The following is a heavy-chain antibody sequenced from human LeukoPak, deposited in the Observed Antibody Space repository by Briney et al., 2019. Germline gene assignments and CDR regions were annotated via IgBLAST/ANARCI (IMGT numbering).Heavy chain of an antibody. Sequence: GGSLRLSCAASGFTFSSYAMSWVRQAPGKGLEWVSAISGSGGSTYYADSVKGRFTISRDNSKNTLYLQMNSLRPEDTAVYYCAKAPPYGSGMSGVLSCDYWGQGTLVTVSS. V-gene: IGHV3-23*01. CDR2: ISGSGGST. CDR3: AKAPPYGSGMSGVLSCDY. CDR1: GFTFSSYA. J-gene: IGHJ4*02. D-gene: IGHD3-10*01.